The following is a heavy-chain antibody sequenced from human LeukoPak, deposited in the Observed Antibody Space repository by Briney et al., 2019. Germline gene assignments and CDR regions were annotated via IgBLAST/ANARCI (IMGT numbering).Heavy chain of an antibody. J-gene: IGHJ4*02. CDR1: AFTFISYA. D-gene: IGHD3-10*01. CDR2: ISVSGGNT. Sequence: GPSLRLSCAAAAFTFISYAMSWVRQAPGEGLECVSSISVSGGNTYYPHSVQGRFTISRDNSKNTLYLQMNSMRAEDKAVYYCANLLDGSAVVTLVRGVQTVWGQGTLVTVSS. CDR3: ANLLDGSAVVTLVRGVQTV. V-gene: IGHV3-23*01.